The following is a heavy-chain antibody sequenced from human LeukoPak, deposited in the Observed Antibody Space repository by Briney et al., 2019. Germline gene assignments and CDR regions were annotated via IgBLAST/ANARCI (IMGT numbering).Heavy chain of an antibody. Sequence: QPGGSLRLSCAASGFTFSSYEMNWVRQAPGKGLEWVSYISSSGSTIYYADSVKVRFTIYRDNAKNSLYLQMNSLRAEDTAVYYCAREVVPAAFYYYYYFGMDVWGKGTTVTVSS. J-gene: IGHJ6*04. CDR1: GFTFSSYE. CDR3: AREVVPAAFYYYYYFGMDV. D-gene: IGHD2-2*01. CDR2: ISSSGSTI. V-gene: IGHV3-48*03.